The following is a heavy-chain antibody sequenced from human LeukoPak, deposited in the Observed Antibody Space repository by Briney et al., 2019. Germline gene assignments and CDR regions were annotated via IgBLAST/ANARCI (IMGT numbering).Heavy chain of an antibody. CDR3: AREDTVTTGGFNY. CDR1: GGSISSYY. V-gene: IGHV4-59*01. Sequence: SETLSLTCTVCGGSISSYYWSWIRQPPGKGLEWIGYIYYSGSTNYNPSLKSRVTISVDTSKTQFSLKLSSVSAADTAVYYCAREDTVTTGGFNYWGQGILITVSS. J-gene: IGHJ4*02. CDR2: IYYSGST. D-gene: IGHD4-17*01.